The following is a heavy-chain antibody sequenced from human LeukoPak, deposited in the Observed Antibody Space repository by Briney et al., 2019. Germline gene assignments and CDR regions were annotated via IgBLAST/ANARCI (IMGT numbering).Heavy chain of an antibody. CDR1: GXTFSTYA. V-gene: IGHV3-23*01. CDR3: AKAAIAESSNWYGIDY. D-gene: IGHD6-13*01. Sequence: GGSLRLSCAASGXTFSTYAMSWVRQAPGKGLEWVSAISGSGGIIYYADSVKGRFTISRDNSKNMLFLQMNSLSADDTAVYYCAKAAIAESSNWYGIDYWGQGTLVTVSS. CDR2: ISGSGGII. J-gene: IGHJ4*02.